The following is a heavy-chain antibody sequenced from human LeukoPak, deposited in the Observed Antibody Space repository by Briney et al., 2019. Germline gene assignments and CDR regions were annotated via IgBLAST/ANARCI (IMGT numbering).Heavy chain of an antibody. CDR3: ARATIQTTAAAAPDP. Sequence: ASVKVSCKASGYTFTKYYMHWVRQAPRQGLEWMGIINPSGGSTSYAQKFQGRVTMTRDTSTSTVYMELSSLRSEDTAVYYCARATIQTTAAAAPDPWGQGTLVTVSS. CDR1: GYTFTKYY. J-gene: IGHJ5*02. V-gene: IGHV1-46*01. CDR2: INPSGGST. D-gene: IGHD2-2*01.